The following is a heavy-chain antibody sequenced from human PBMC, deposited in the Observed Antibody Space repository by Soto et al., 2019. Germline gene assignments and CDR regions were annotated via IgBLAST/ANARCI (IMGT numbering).Heavy chain of an antibody. CDR1: GYGFTTYG. V-gene: IGHV1-18*01. CDR2: ISAHNGNT. J-gene: IGHJ4*02. CDR3: ARGRYGDY. D-gene: IGHD1-1*01. Sequence: QVHLVLSGAEVKKPGASVKVSCKGSGYGFTTYGITWVRQAPGQGLEWMAWISAHNGNTNYAQKLQGRVTVTRDTSTSTAYMELRSLRSDDTAVYYSARGRYGDYWGQGALVTVSS.